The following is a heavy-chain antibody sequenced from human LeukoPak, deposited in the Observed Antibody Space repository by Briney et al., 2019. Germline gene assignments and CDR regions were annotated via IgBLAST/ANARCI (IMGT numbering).Heavy chain of an antibody. Sequence: KPSETLSLTCTVSGGSISSYYWSWIRQPAGKGLEWIGRIYTSGSTNYNPSLKSRVTMSVDTSKNQFSLKLSSVTAADTAVYYCARNVYSTYFIPGYYYYGMTSGAKGPRSPSP. V-gene: IGHV4-4*07. CDR3: ARNVYSTYFIPGYYYYGMTS. CDR1: GGSISSYY. J-gene: IGHJ6*02. CDR2: IYTSGST. D-gene: IGHD4-11*01.